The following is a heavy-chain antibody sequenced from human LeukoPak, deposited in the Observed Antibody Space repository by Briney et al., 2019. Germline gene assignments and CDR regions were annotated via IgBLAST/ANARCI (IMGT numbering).Heavy chain of an antibody. D-gene: IGHD6-13*01. J-gene: IGHJ4*02. CDR1: GGTFSSYA. Sequence: GASVKVSCKASGGTFSSYAISWVRQAPGQGLEWMGGIIPIFGTANYAQKFQGRVTITADESTSTAYMELSSLRSEDTAVYYCARAVLYSSSWSPIDCWGQGTLVTVSS. CDR2: IIPIFGTA. V-gene: IGHV1-69*01. CDR3: ARAVLYSSSWSPIDC.